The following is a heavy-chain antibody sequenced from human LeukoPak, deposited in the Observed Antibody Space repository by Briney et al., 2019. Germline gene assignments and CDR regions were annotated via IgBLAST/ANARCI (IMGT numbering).Heavy chain of an antibody. Sequence: ASVKVSCKASGYTFTSYGISWVRQAPGQGLEWMGWISAYNGNTNYAQKLQGRVTMTTDTCTSTAYMELRSLRSDDTAVYYCARDSALDGYLGLFDYWGQGTLVTVSS. J-gene: IGHJ4*02. CDR3: ARDSALDGYLGLFDY. V-gene: IGHV1-18*01. CDR1: GYTFTSYG. D-gene: IGHD5-18*01. CDR2: ISAYNGNT.